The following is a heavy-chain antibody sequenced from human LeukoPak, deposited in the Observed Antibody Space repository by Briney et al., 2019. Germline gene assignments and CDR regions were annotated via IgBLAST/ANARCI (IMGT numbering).Heavy chain of an antibody. CDR2: INPNSGDT. Sequence: ASVKVSSKPSGYTFTSYYMHWVRQAPGQGLEWMGFINPNSGDTNYAQRFQGRGTMTRDTSISTAYMELSRLTFDDTAAYYCGRDLTGTAAGQYWGQGTLVTVSS. J-gene: IGHJ4*02. CDR1: GYTFTSYY. V-gene: IGHV1-2*02. D-gene: IGHD2-21*02. CDR3: GRDLTGTAAGQY.